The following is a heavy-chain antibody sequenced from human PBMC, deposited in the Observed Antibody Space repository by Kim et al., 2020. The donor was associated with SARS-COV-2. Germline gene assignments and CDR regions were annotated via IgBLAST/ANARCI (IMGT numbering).Heavy chain of an antibody. J-gene: IGHJ4*02. CDR2: INDSGST. V-gene: IGHV4-61*01. D-gene: IGHD5-12*01. Sequence: SETLSLTCTVSGGSVSSGSYYWSWIRQPPGKGLEWIGYINDSGSTNYNPSIKSRVTISVDTTKNQFSLKLSSVTAADTAVYYCARDRMATIDYWGQGTLVTVSS. CDR3: ARDRMATIDY. CDR1: GGSVSSGSYY.